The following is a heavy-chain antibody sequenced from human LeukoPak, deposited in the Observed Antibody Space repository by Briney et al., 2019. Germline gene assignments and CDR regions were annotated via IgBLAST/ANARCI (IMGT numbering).Heavy chain of an antibody. CDR3: ARRLWVVSPFDY. D-gene: IGHD4-23*01. CDR2: INHSGST. J-gene: IGHJ4*02. Sequence: SETLSLTCAVYGGSFSGYYWSWIRQPPGKGLEWIGEINHSGSTNYNPSLKSRVTISVDTSKNQFSLKLSSVTAADTAVYYCARRLWVVSPFDYWGQGTLVTVSS. V-gene: IGHV4-34*01. CDR1: GGSFSGYY.